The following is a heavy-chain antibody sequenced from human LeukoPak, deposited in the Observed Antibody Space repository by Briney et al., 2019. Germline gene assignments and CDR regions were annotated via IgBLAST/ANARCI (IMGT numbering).Heavy chain of an antibody. CDR2: INPNSGGT. CDR1: GYTFTGYY. D-gene: IGHD1-26*01. Sequence: ASVKVSCKASGYTFTGYYMHWVRQAPGQGLEWMGWINPNSGGTNYAQKFQGRVTMTRDTSISTAYMELSRLRSDDTAVYYCTRASEWELPFDHWGQGTLVTVSS. V-gene: IGHV1-2*02. J-gene: IGHJ4*02. CDR3: TRASEWELPFDH.